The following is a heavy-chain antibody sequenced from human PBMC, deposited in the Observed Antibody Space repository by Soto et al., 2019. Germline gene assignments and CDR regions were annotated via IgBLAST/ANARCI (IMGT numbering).Heavy chain of an antibody. CDR1: GFTFSTYT. V-gene: IGHV3-30-3*01. CDR2: LSNSGINT. J-gene: IGHJ5*02. D-gene: IGHD3-16*01. Sequence: PGGSLRLSCAASGFTFSTYTMYWVRQAPGKGLEWVAGLSNSGINTDYADSVKGRFTSSRDNTKNTLLLQMNSLRAEDTAVYSCARDNRVPLHHYGWFDPWGQGTLVTVSS. CDR3: ARDNRVPLHHYGWFDP.